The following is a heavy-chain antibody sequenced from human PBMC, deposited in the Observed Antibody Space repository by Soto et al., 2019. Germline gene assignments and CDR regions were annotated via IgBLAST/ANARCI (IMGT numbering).Heavy chain of an antibody. CDR2: IIPIFGTA. Sequence: QVQLVQSGAEVKKPGSSVKVSCKASGGTFSSYAISWVRQAPGQGLEWMGGIIPIFGTANYAQKFQGSVTITADESTSTAYMELSSLRSEDTAVYYCARAGKPCISTSCYGGYGMDVWGQGTTVTVSS. V-gene: IGHV1-69*12. J-gene: IGHJ6*02. CDR1: GGTFSSYA. D-gene: IGHD2-2*01. CDR3: ARAGKPCISTSCYGGYGMDV.